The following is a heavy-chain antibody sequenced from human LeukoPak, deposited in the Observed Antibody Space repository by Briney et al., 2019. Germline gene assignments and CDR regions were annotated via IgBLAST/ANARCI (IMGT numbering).Heavy chain of an antibody. D-gene: IGHD3-22*01. CDR2: IRSKAYGGTT. J-gene: IGHJ4*02. CDR1: GFTFGDYA. V-gene: IGHV3-49*04. CDR3: ARDLDYYDSSAYHSGTL. Sequence: PGRSLRLSCTASGFTFGDYAMSWVRQAPGKGLEWVGFIRSKAYGGTTEYAASVKGRFTISRDDSKSIAYLQMNSLRAEDTAVYYCARDLDYYDSSAYHSGTLWGQGTLVTVSS.